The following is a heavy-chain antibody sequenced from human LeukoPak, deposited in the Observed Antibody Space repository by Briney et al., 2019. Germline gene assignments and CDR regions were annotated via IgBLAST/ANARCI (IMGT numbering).Heavy chain of an antibody. CDR3: AKALFRGSGRTPFDY. J-gene: IGHJ4*02. CDR2: ISGSGGTT. D-gene: IGHD3-10*01. V-gene: IGHV3-23*01. CDR1: GFTFSSYA. Sequence: GGSLRLSCAASGFTFSSYAMTWVRQAPGKGLEWVSTISGSGGTTYYADSVKGRFTISRDNSKNTLYLQMNSLRAEGTAVYYCAKALFRGSGRTPFDYWGQGTLVTVSS.